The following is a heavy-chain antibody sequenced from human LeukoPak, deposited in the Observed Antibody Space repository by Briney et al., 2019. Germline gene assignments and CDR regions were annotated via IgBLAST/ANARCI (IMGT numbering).Heavy chain of an antibody. V-gene: IGHV3-13*01. CDR1: GFTVSNYN. J-gene: IGHJ4*02. CDR2: IGPAGDT. Sequence: PGGSLRLSCAASGFTVSNYNMHWVRQVTGQRLEWVSAIGPAGDTYHSGSVKGRFTISTEDAKNSLYLQMNSLRAGDTAVYYCARVRDSTGWLLDYWGRGTQVTVSS. CDR3: ARVRDSTGWLLDY. D-gene: IGHD6-19*01.